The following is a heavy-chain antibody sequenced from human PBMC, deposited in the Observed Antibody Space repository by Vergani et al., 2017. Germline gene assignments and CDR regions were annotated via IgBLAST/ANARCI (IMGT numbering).Heavy chain of an antibody. CDR3: TTLSPNWAHW. D-gene: IGHD7-27*01. Sequence: EVQLVESGGDLVQPGRSLRLSCTASGFTFGYYAMDWFRQAPGQGLEWVGGIRSKAYGQATIYAASVKGRFTISRDDSKSIAYLQMNNLQTEDTAMYYCTTLSPNWAHWWGQGTLVNVSS. V-gene: IGHV3-49*03. CDR2: IRSKAYGQAT. J-gene: IGHJ4*02. CDR1: GFTFGYYA.